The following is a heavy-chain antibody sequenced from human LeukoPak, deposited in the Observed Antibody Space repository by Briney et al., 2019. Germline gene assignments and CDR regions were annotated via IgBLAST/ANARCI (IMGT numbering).Heavy chain of an antibody. CDR2: IIPIFGTA. Sequence: ASVKVSCKASGGTFSSYAISWVRQAPGHGLEWMGGIIPIFGTANYAQKFQGRVTITADESTSTAYMELSRLRSEDTAVYYCAGRYCSGGSCYLYYFDYWGQGTLVTVSS. D-gene: IGHD2-15*01. CDR3: AGRYCSGGSCYLYYFDY. CDR1: GGTFSSYA. V-gene: IGHV1-69*13. J-gene: IGHJ4*02.